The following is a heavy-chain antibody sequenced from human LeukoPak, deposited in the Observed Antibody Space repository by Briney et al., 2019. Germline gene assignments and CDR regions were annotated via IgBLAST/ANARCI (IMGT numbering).Heavy chain of an antibody. CDR2: ISSYNGNT. Sequence: ASVKVSCKASGYTFTTYAISWVRQAPGQGLEWMGWISSYNGNTKYAQKIQGRVTMTTDTSTSTAYMERRSVRSDDTAVYYCARGDCTSTSCYPNLDCWGQGTLVTVSS. CDR1: GYTFTTYA. J-gene: IGHJ4*02. CDR3: ARGDCTSTSCYPNLDC. V-gene: IGHV1-18*01. D-gene: IGHD2-2*01.